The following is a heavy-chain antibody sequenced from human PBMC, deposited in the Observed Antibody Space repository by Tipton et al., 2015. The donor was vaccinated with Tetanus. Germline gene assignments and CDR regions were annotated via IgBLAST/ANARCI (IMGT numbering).Heavy chain of an antibody. V-gene: IGHV5-51*01. CDR2: IYLGDSHA. CDR1: GHNSASYW. D-gene: IGHD3-10*01. Sequence: VQLVQSGAEVKKSGESLRISCQASGHNSASYWLSWVRQMPGRGLEWMGIIYLGDSHATYSPSFQGQVTISADQSINTAYLQWTSLKASDTAIYFCARLPKHYSASGSTWGQGTLVTVSS. J-gene: IGHJ1*01. CDR3: ARLPKHYSASGST.